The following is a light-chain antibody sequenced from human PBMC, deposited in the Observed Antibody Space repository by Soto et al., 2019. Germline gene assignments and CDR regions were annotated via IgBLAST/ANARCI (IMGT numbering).Light chain of an antibody. Sequence: QSVLTQPPSMSGAPVHRVTISCTGSSSNIGAGYDVHWYQQLPGTAPKLLIYGNSNRPSGVPDRFSGSKSGTSASLAITGLQAEDGADYYCQSYDSSLSGHNYVFGTGTKVTVL. V-gene: IGLV1-40*01. CDR1: SSNIGAGYD. CDR3: QSYDSSLSGHNYV. CDR2: GNS. J-gene: IGLJ1*01.